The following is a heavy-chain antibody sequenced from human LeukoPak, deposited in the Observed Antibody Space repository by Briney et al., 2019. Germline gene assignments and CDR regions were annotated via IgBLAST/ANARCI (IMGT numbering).Heavy chain of an antibody. CDR1: GFGFSVYW. J-gene: IGHJ5*02. D-gene: IGHD5-18*01. Sequence: GGSLRLSCAASGFGFSVYWMHWVRQAPGKGLVWVARINEDGASASHADSVKSRFTIPRDNAKNTLYLQMNSLTVEDTAVYYCARVPTNSYGFGHWGQGSLVTVSS. CDR3: ARVPTNSYGFGH. V-gene: IGHV3-74*01. CDR2: INEDGASA.